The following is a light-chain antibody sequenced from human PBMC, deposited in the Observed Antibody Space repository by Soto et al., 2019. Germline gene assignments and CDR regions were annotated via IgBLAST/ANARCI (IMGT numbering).Light chain of an antibody. CDR1: SSDFGGYNY. CDR3: SSYTSSSTLGV. Sequence: QSVLTQPASVSGSPGQSITISCTGTSSDFGGYNYVSWYQQHPGKAPKLMIYDVSNRPSGVSNRFSGSKSGNTASLTISGLQAEDEADYYCSSYTSSSTLGVFGGGTKVTLL. J-gene: IGLJ3*02. V-gene: IGLV2-14*01. CDR2: DVS.